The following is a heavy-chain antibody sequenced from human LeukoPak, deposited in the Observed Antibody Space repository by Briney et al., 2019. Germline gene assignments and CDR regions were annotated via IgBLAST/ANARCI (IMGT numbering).Heavy chain of an antibody. CDR2: ISGSGDTT. J-gene: IGHJ4*02. D-gene: IGHD5/OR15-5a*01. CDR1: GFTFSSYA. V-gene: IGHV3-23*01. Sequence: GSLRLSCAVSGFTFSSYAMSWVRQAPGKXREGVSIISGSGDTTYYAGAVKGRFTISRDNSKNTLYLQMNSLRAEDTALYYCAKGGPTGNLRSIGRDFWGQGTLVTVSS. CDR3: AKGGPTGNLRSIGRDF.